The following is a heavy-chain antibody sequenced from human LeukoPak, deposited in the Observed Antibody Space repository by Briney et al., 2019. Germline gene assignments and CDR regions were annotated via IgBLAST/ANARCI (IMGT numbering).Heavy chain of an antibody. CDR3: AKNLGIGYSSSWFVY. Sequence: SQTLSPTCAISGDSVSSNSAAWNWIRQSPSRGLEWLGRTYYRSKWYNDYAVSVKSRITINPDTSKNQFSLQLNSVTPEDTAVYYCAKNLGIGYSSSWFVYWGQGTLVTVSS. CDR2: TYYRSKWYN. D-gene: IGHD6-13*01. CDR1: GDSVSSNSAA. J-gene: IGHJ4*02. V-gene: IGHV6-1*01.